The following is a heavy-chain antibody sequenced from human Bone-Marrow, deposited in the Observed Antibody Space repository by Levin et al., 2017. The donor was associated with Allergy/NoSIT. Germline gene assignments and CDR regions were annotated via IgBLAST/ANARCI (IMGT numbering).Heavy chain of an antibody. V-gene: IGHV1-8*01. CDR1: GYTFINHD. CDR3: ARGFLSTWHKGRYYFDY. D-gene: IGHD6-13*01. CDR2: VNPSSGNT. Sequence: PGESLKISCKASGYTFINHDLNWVRQAPGQGLEWVGWVNPSSGNTGYAQNLQGRVIMTVNTSISTVYMELSSLKSDDTAVYYCARGFLSTWHKGRYYFDYWGQGSLVTVSS. J-gene: IGHJ4*02.